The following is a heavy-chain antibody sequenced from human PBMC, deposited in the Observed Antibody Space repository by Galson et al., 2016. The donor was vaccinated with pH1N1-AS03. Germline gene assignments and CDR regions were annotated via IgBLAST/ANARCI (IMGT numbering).Heavy chain of an antibody. CDR2: VYYRGST. Sequence: ETLSLTCTVSGGFISSSPYYWGWVRQPPGKGLEWIGSVYYRGSTYYSLSLRSRVTISIDTSQNQFSLNLGSVTAADTAVYYCATDLLSDTSGYYRIWGQGTMVTVSS. V-gene: IGHV4-39*07. J-gene: IGHJ3*02. D-gene: IGHD3-22*01. CDR1: GGFISSSPYY. CDR3: ATDLLSDTSGYYRI.